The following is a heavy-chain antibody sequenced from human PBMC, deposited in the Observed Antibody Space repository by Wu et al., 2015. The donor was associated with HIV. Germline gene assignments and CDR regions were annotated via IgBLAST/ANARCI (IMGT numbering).Heavy chain of an antibody. CDR1: GGTFSSNA. CDR2: IIPSFATP. D-gene: IGHD6-19*01. V-gene: IGHV1-69*05. CDR3: ASDFGYYSGSVS. J-gene: IGHJ5*02. Sequence: VQSGAEVRPPGSSMKVSCKASGGTFSSNAISWVRQAPGQGLEWMGGIIPSFATPHYSQKFQGRVTITTDESTSTAYMEVSSLRSEDTAVYYCASDFGYYSGSVSWGQGTLVTVSS.